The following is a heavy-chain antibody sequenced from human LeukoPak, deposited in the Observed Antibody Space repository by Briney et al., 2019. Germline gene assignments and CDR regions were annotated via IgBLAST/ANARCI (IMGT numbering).Heavy chain of an antibody. Sequence: GGSLRLSCAGSGFTFSSYWMTWVRQAPGKGLEWVANIKQDGSEKYYVDSVKGRSTISRDSAKNSLYLQMNSLRAEDTAVYYCARVGLVINAFDIWGQGTMVTVSS. D-gene: IGHD3-3*01. V-gene: IGHV3-7*04. CDR1: GFTFSSYW. CDR3: ARVGLVINAFDI. J-gene: IGHJ3*02. CDR2: IKQDGSEK.